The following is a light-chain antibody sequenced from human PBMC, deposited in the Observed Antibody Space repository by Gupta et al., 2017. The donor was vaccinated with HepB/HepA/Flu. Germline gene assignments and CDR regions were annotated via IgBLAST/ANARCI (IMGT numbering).Light chain of an antibody. CDR2: DVT. V-gene: IGLV2-14*03. CDR3: SSFTATGALVL. Sequence: QSALPQPASVSGSPRQSITISCTGTSSDVGGYNFVSWYQQYPGKAPKLLISDVTNRPSGVSNRFSGSKSGNTASLTISGLQAEDEAYYYCSSFTATGALVLFGGGTKLTVL. CDR1: SSDVGGYNF. J-gene: IGLJ2*01.